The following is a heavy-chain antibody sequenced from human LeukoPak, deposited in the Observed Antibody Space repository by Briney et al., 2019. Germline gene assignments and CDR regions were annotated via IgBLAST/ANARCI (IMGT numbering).Heavy chain of an antibody. J-gene: IGHJ4*02. D-gene: IGHD4-17*01. V-gene: IGHV4-34*01. CDR1: GESFNDYY. CDR3: ARVDYGDYSKDFDY. CDR2: INHRGRT. Sequence: TPSETLSLTCAVYGESFNDYYWSWIRQPPGKGLEWIGEINHRGRTNYNPSLKSRVTISVDTSKNQFSLRLSSVTAADTAMYYCARVDYGDYSKDFDYWGQGIVVTVSS.